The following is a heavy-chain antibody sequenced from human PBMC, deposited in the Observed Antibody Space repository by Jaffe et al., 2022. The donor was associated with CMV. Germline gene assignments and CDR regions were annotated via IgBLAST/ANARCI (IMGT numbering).Heavy chain of an antibody. Sequence: EVQLGESGGGLVQPGGSLRLSCAASGFTFSSYAMSWVRQAPGMGLECVSTISGGGGSTYYAASVKGRFTISRDNSKNTLYLQMNSLRAEDTAVYYCAKSPGGGSRYYFDYWGQGTLVTVSS. D-gene: IGHD3-16*01. V-gene: IGHV3-23*04. CDR2: ISGGGGST. CDR1: GFTFSSYA. CDR3: AKSPGGGSRYYFDY. J-gene: IGHJ4*02.